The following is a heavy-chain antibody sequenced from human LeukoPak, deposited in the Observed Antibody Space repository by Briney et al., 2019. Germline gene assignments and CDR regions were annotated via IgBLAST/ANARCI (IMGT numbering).Heavy chain of an antibody. CDR2: INTDGSST. CDR3: ARAAYSSSWYVPGWFDP. CDR1: GFTFSSYW. J-gene: IGHJ5*02. V-gene: IGHV3-74*01. D-gene: IGHD6-13*01. Sequence: GGSLRLSCAASGFTFSSYWMHWFRQAPGKGLVWVSRINTDGSSTSYADSVKGRFTISRDNAKNTLYLQMNSLRAEDTAVYYCARAAYSSSWYVPGWFDPWGQGTLVTVSS.